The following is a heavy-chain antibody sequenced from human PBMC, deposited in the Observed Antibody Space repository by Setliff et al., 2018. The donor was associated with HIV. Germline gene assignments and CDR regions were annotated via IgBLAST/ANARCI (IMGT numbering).Heavy chain of an antibody. V-gene: IGHV4-34*01. CDR3: ARGFSGDYLFTGYLDV. Sequence: SETLSLTCAVYGGSFSGFYWNWIRQDPGKGLEWIGEIKHSRRTKYNPSLKSRVTISVDTSNNQFSLKLSSVTAADTSFYYCARGFSGDYLFTGYLDVWGKGTTVTVSS. CDR1: GGSFSGFY. CDR2: IKHSRRT. J-gene: IGHJ6*03. D-gene: IGHD3-22*01.